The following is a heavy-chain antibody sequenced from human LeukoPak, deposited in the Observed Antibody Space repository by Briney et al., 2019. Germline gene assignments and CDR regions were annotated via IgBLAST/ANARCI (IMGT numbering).Heavy chain of an antibody. CDR3: ARDKRSGYSYGPEDI. CDR2: IYTSGST. Sequence: SETLSLTCTVSGGSISSGSYYWSWIRQPAGKGLEWIGRIYTSGSTNYNPSLKSRVTISVDTSKNQFSLELSSVTAADTAVYYCARDKRSGYSYGPEDIWGQGTMVTVSS. V-gene: IGHV4-61*02. CDR1: GGSISSGSYY. J-gene: IGHJ3*02. D-gene: IGHD5-18*01.